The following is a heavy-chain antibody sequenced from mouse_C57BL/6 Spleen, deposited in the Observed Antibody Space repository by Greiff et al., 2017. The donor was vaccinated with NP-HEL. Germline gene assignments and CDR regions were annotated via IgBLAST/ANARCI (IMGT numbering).Heavy chain of an antibody. D-gene: IGHD1-1*01. Sequence: QVQLQQPGAELVRPGTSVKLSCKASGYTFTSYWMHWVKQRPGQGLEWIGVIDPSDSYTNYNQKFKGKATLTVDTSSSTAYMQLSSLTSEDAAVYYCAREGGYYYGSSLYYAMDYWGQGTSVTVSS. V-gene: IGHV1-59*01. CDR2: IDPSDSYT. CDR1: GYTFTSYW. CDR3: AREGGYYYGSSLYYAMDY. J-gene: IGHJ4*01.